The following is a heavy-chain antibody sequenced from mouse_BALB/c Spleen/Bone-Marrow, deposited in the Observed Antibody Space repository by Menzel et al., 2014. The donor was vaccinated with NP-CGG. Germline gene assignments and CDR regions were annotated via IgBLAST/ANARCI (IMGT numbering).Heavy chain of an antibody. Sequence: VQVVESGPGLVQPSQSLSITCTVSGFSLTSYGVHWVRQSPGKGLEWLGVIWGGGSTDYNAAFISRLSISKDNSKSQVFFKMNSLQANDTAIYYCARNPGFAYWGQGTLVTVSA. CDR2: IWGGGST. V-gene: IGHV2-2*02. CDR1: GFSLTSYG. CDR3: ARNPGFAY. J-gene: IGHJ3*01.